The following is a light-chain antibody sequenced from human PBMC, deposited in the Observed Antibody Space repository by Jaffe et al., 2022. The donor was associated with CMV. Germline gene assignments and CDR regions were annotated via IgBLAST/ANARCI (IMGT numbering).Light chain of an antibody. J-gene: IGKJ1*01. CDR1: QSVRSW. CDR2: KTS. Sequence: DIQMTQSPSTLSASVRDRVTITCRASQSVRSWLAWYQQKPGKAPKLLISKTSTLESGVPSRFSGSGSGTEFTLTISSLQPDDFATYYCHQYNTYPWTFGQGTKVEIK. V-gene: IGKV1-5*03. CDR3: HQYNTYPWT.